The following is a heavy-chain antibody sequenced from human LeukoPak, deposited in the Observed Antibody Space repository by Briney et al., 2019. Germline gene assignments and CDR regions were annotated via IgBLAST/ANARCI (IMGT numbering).Heavy chain of an antibody. V-gene: IGHV3-33*08. CDR1: GFTFSTYS. CDR3: ARAHYNWNEPPFDS. J-gene: IGHJ4*02. Sequence: PGGSLRLSCGASGFTFSTYSMSWVRLAPGKGLEWVALIWYDGSNKYYADSVKGRFTISRDNSKNTLSLQMNSLRAEDTAVYYCARAHYNWNEPPFDSWGQGTLVTVSS. CDR2: IWYDGSNK. D-gene: IGHD1-20*01.